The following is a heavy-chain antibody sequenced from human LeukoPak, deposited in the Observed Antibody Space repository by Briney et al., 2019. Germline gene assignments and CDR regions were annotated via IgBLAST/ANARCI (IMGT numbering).Heavy chain of an antibody. CDR3: ARDPQWPRPYFDY. V-gene: IGHV1-2*02. D-gene: IGHD5-12*01. CDR2: INPNSGGT. J-gene: IGHJ4*02. CDR1: GYTFTGYY. Sequence: ASVKVSCKASGYTFTGYYMHWVRQAPGQGLEWMGWINPNSGGTNYAQKLQGRVTMTTDTSTSTAYMELRSLRSDDTAVYYCARDPQWPRPYFDYWGQGTLVTVSS.